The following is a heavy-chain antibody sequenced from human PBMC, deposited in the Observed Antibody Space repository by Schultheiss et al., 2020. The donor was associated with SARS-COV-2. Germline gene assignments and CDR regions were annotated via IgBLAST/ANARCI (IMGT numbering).Heavy chain of an antibody. CDR3: ARDRVLTGYYAPNWFDP. D-gene: IGHD3-9*01. J-gene: IGHJ5*02. CDR1: GYTFTGYY. Sequence: ASVKVSCKASGYTFTGYYMHWVRQAPGQGLEWMGWISAYNGNTNYAQKLQGRVTMTTDTSTSTAYMELRSLTSEDTAVYYCARDRVLTGYYAPNWFDPWGQGTLVTVSS. CDR2: ISAYNGNT. V-gene: IGHV1-18*04.